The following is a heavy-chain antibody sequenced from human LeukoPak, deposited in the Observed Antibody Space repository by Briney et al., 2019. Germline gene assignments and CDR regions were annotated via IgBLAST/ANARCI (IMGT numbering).Heavy chain of an antibody. V-gene: IGHV4-61*02. J-gene: IGHJ4*02. CDR1: GGSISSGSYY. Sequence: SETLSLTRTVSGGSISSGSYYWSWIRQPAGKGLEWIGRIYTSGSTNYNPSLKSRVTISVDTSKNQFSLQLNSVTPEDTAVYYCARGSSSNSWYFDYWGQGTLVTVSS. CDR3: ARGSSSNSWYFDY. CDR2: IYTSGST. D-gene: IGHD6-13*01.